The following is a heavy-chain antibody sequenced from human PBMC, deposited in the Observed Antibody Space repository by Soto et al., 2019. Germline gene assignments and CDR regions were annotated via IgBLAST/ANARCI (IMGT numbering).Heavy chain of an antibody. D-gene: IGHD2-2*02. CDR1: GYTFTTYW. CDR2: IYPGDSDT. J-gene: IGHJ3*02. Sequence: GESLKISCKGSGYTFTTYWIGWVRQMPGKGLEWMGIIYPGDSDTRYSPSFQGQVTISADKSISTAYLQWSSLKASDTAMYYCARSIEAAIINAFDIWGQGTMVTVSS. CDR3: ARSIEAAIINAFDI. V-gene: IGHV5-51*01.